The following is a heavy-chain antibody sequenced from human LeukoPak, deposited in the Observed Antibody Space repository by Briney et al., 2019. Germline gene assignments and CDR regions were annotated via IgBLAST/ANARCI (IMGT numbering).Heavy chain of an antibody. CDR3: ARVDWVFDY. Sequence: PSETLSLTCTVSGGSISTYYWSWIRQPPGKGLESIGYIYYSGNTNYNPSLKSRVTISVDTSKNQFSLKLSSVTAADTAVYYCARVDWVFDYWGQGTLVTVSS. J-gene: IGHJ4*02. D-gene: IGHD3-9*01. V-gene: IGHV4-59*12. CDR1: GGSISTYY. CDR2: IYYSGNT.